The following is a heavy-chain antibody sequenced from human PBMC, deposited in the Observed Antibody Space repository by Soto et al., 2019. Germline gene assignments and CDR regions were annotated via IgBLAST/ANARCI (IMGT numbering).Heavy chain of an antibody. V-gene: IGHV1-18*01. J-gene: IGHJ6*03. CDR1: GYTFTSYG. CDR2: ISAYNGNT. D-gene: IGHD1-26*01. Sequence: ASVKVSCKASGYTFTSYGISWERQAPGQGLEWMGWISAYNGNTNYAQKLQGRVTMTTDTSTSTAYKELRSLRSDDTAVYYCARDHSGSYYYYYYRDVWGKGTTDTVSS. CDR3: ARDHSGSYYYYYYRDV.